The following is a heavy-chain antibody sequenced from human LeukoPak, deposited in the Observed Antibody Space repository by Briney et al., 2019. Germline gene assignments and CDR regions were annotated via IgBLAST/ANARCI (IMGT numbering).Heavy chain of an antibody. CDR1: GFTFDNYA. Sequence: GGSLRLSCAASGFTFDNYAMHWVRQAPGKGLEWVSDISWNTGGIGYADSVKGRFTISRDNAKNSLYLQMNSLRAEDMALYYCAKDEFVASAFTGAFDIWGQGTMVTVSS. V-gene: IGHV3-9*03. CDR2: ISWNTGGI. J-gene: IGHJ3*02. CDR3: AKDEFVASAFTGAFDI. D-gene: IGHD2-8*02.